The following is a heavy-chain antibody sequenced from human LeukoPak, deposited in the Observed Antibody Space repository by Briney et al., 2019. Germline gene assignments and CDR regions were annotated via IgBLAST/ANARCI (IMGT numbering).Heavy chain of an antibody. D-gene: IGHD3-3*01. V-gene: IGHV1-8*01. CDR3: ARGGTYYDFWSGYSETRDY. CDR1: GYTFISYA. Sequence: GASVKVSCKASGYTFISYAMHWVRQAPGQRLEWMGWMNPNSGNTGYAQKFQGRVTITRNTSISTAYMELSSLRSEDTAVYYCARGGTYYDFWSGYSETRDYWGQGTLVTVSS. J-gene: IGHJ4*02. CDR2: MNPNSGNT.